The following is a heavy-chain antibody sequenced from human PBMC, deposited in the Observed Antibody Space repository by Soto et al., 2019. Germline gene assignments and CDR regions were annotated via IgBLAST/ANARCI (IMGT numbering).Heavy chain of an antibody. D-gene: IGHD3-16*01. J-gene: IGHJ4*02. CDR2: IYWDDDK. CDR3: AHSIMTTEAFDY. Sequence: SGPTLVNPTQTLTLTFTFSGFSLITIVVCGGWIRQPPGKALEWLALIYWDDDKRYSPSLKSRLTITKDTSKNQVVLTMTNMDPVDTATYYCAHSIMTTEAFDYWGQGTLVTVSS. V-gene: IGHV2-5*02. CDR1: GFSLITIVVC.